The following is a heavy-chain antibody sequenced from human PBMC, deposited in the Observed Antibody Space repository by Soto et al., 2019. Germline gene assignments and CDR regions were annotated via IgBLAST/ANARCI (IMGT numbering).Heavy chain of an antibody. V-gene: IGHV3-23*01. J-gene: IGHJ4*02. CDR3: AKARAQYYDFWSGYPVDY. CDR1: GFTFSSYA. CDR2: ISGSGGST. Sequence: EVQLLESGGGLVQPGGSLRLSCAASGFTFSSYAMSWVRQAAGKGLEWVSAISGSGGSTYYADSVKGRFTISRDNSKNTLYLQMNSLRAEDTAVYYCAKARAQYYDFWSGYPVDYWGQGTLVTVSS. D-gene: IGHD3-3*01.